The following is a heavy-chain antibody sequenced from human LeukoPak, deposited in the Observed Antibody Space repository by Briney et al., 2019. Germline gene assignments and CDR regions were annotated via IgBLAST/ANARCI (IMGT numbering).Heavy chain of an antibody. CDR2: INPNSGGT. V-gene: IGHV1-2*02. Sequence: ASVKVSCKASGYTFIGYYIHWVRQAPGQGLEWMGCINPNSGGTNFAQKFQGRVTITRDTSINTAYMELSRLRSDDTAVYFCARGMGFCSGGFCYAYWGQGTLVTVSS. CDR3: ARGMGFCSGGFCYAY. D-gene: IGHD2-15*01. J-gene: IGHJ4*02. CDR1: GYTFIGYY.